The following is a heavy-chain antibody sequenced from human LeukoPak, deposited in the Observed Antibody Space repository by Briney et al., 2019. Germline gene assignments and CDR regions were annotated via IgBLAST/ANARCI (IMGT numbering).Heavy chain of an antibody. J-gene: IGHJ6*02. V-gene: IGHV4-39*01. CDR1: GVSISSSNYY. Sequence: ASETLSLTCTVSGVSISSSNYYWGWIRQPPGKGLEWIVSIQYSGSTYYNPSLKSRVTISVDTSKNHFSLKLSSVTAADTAVYYCARHEDQGYGMDVWGQGTTVTVSS. D-gene: IGHD2-2*01. CDR2: IQYSGST. CDR3: ARHEDQGYGMDV.